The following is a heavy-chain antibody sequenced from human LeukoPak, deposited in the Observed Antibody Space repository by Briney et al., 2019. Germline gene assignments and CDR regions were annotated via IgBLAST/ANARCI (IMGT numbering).Heavy chain of an antibody. D-gene: IGHD3-16*01. V-gene: IGHV3-30-3*01. J-gene: IGHJ3*02. CDR2: ISYDGSNK. CDR3: ARDYTDLLDAFDI. CDR1: GFTFSSYA. Sequence: GGSLRLSCAASGFTFSSYAMHWVRQAPGKGLEWVAVISYDGSNKYYADSVKGRFTISRDNSKNTLYLQTNSLRAEDTAVYYCARDYTDLLDAFDIWGQGTMVTVSS.